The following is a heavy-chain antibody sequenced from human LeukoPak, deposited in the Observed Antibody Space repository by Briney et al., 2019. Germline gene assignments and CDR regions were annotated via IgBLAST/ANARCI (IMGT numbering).Heavy chain of an antibody. CDR3: ARDSYGLNYGMDV. CDR2: IYYSGST. J-gene: IGHJ6*02. V-gene: IGHV4-61*01. CDR1: GDSISTTSYY. Sequence: SETLSLTCTVSGDSISTTSYYWSWIRQPPGKGLEWIGYIYYSGSTNYNPSLKSRVTISVDTSKNQFSLKLSSVTAADTAVYYCARDSYGLNYGMDVWGQGTTVTVSS. D-gene: IGHD3-10*01.